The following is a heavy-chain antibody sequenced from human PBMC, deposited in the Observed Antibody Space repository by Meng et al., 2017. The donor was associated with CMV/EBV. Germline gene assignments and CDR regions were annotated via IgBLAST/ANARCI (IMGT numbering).Heavy chain of an antibody. Sequence: GGSLRLSCAASGFTVSSNYMSWVRQAPGKGLEWVSVIYSGGSTYYADSVKGRFTIPRDNSKNTLYLQMNSLRAEDTAVYYCAKDRSYYYYYGMDVWGQGTTVTVSS. CDR2: IYSGGST. J-gene: IGHJ6*02. CDR1: GFTVSSNY. V-gene: IGHV3-53*01. D-gene: IGHD1-26*01. CDR3: AKDRSYYYYYGMDV.